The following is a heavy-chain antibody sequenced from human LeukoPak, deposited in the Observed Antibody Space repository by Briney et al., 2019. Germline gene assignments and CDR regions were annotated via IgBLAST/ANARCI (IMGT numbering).Heavy chain of an antibody. Sequence: PSETLSLTCTVSGGSISSYYWSWIRQPPGKGLEWIGYIYYSGSTNYNPSPKSRVTISVDTSKNQFSLKLSSVTAADTAVYYCARDNYGSGSLLLDNWFDPCGQGTLVTVSS. V-gene: IGHV4-59*01. J-gene: IGHJ5*02. CDR3: ARDNYGSGSLLLDNWFDP. CDR1: GGSISSYY. D-gene: IGHD3-10*01. CDR2: IYYSGST.